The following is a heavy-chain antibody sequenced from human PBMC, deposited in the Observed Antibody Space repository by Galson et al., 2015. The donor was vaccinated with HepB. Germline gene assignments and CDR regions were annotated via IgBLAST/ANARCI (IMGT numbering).Heavy chain of an antibody. CDR2: INPSGGST. Sequence: SVKVSCKASGYTFTSYYMHWVRQAPGQGLEWMGIINPSGGSTSYAQKFQGRVTMTRDTSTSTVYMELSSLRSEDTAVYYCARASRGQIDYYGSGSPNYGMDVWGQGTLVTVSS. D-gene: IGHD3-10*01. CDR3: ARASRGQIDYYGSGSPNYGMDV. J-gene: IGHJ6*02. V-gene: IGHV1-46*03. CDR1: GYTFTSYY.